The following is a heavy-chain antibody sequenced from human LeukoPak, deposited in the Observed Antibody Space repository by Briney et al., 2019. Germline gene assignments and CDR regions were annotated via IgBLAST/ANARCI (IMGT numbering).Heavy chain of an antibody. D-gene: IGHD6-13*01. J-gene: IGHJ6*03. Sequence: SETLSLTCTVSGGSISSYYWSWIRQPPGKGLEWIGYIYYSGSTNYNPSLKSRVTISVDTSKNQFPLKLSSVTAADTAVYYCARDGYSNTYYYYMDVWGKGTTVTVSS. CDR3: ARDGYSNTYYYYMDV. V-gene: IGHV4-59*01. CDR2: IYYSGST. CDR1: GGSISSYY.